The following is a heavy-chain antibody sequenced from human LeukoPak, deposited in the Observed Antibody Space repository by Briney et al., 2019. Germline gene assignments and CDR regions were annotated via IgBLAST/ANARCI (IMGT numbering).Heavy chain of an antibody. CDR2: ISGSGGST. CDR1: GFTFSSYG. D-gene: IGHD5-24*01. Sequence: GGSLRLSCAASGFTFSSYGMSWVRQAPGKGLEWVSAISGSGGSTYYADSVKGRFTISRDNSKNTLYLQMNSLRAEDTAVYYCARVRRDAYNSPLLYWGQGTLITVSS. V-gene: IGHV3-23*01. J-gene: IGHJ4*02. CDR3: ARVRRDAYNSPLLY.